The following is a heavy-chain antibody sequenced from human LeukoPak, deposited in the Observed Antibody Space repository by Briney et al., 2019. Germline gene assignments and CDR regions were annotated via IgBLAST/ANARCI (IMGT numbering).Heavy chain of an antibody. V-gene: IGHV3-7*01. J-gene: IGHJ4*02. CDR1: GFTFSSYW. Sequence: GGSHRPSCAAYGFTFSSYWMSWVRQARGEGLESVANIDQDGSKKYYVDSVKGRFTISRDNAKNSVDLQMNNLRVDDTAVYYCARSLWPEDYWGQGTLVTVSS. CDR3: ARSLWPEDY. CDR2: IDQDGSKK. D-gene: IGHD2-21*01.